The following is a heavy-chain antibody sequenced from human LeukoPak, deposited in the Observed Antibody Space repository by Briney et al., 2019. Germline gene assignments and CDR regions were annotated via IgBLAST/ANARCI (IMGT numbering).Heavy chain of an antibody. Sequence: ASVEVSCKASGYTFTSYGISWVRQAPGQGLEWMGWISAYNGNTNYAQKLQGRVTMTTDTSTSTAYMELRSLRSDDTAVYYCASGEYQLLYRDAFDIWGQGTMVTVSS. CDR2: ISAYNGNT. V-gene: IGHV1-18*01. D-gene: IGHD2-2*02. CDR1: GYTFTSYG. CDR3: ASGEYQLLYRDAFDI. J-gene: IGHJ3*02.